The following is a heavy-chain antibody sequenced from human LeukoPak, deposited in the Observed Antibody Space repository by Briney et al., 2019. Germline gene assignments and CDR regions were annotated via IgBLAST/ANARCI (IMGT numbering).Heavy chain of an antibody. J-gene: IGHJ4*02. D-gene: IGHD3-22*01. CDR2: ISAYNGNT. V-gene: IGHV1-18*01. CDR3: ARDAYDSSGYYYPNYFDY. CDR1: GYTFTSYG. Sequence: GASVKVSCKASGYTFTSYGMSWVRQTPGQGLEWMGWISAYNGNTNYAQKLQGRVTMTTDTSTSTAYMELRSLRSDDTAVYYCARDAYDSSGYYYPNYFDYWGQGTLVTVSS.